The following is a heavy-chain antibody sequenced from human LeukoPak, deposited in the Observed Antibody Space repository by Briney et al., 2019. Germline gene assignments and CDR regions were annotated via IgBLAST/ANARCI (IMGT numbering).Heavy chain of an antibody. CDR1: GFTFSSYA. J-gene: IGHJ3*02. CDR3: ASGDEKYSSSWYRNAFDI. Sequence: GGSLRLSCAASGFTFSSYAMHWVRQARGKGLEWVAVISYDGNNKYYADSVKGRFTISRDNSKNTLYLQMNSLRAEDTAVYYCASGDEKYSSSWYRNAFDIWGQGTMVSVSS. V-gene: IGHV3-30*04. D-gene: IGHD6-13*01. CDR2: ISYDGNNK.